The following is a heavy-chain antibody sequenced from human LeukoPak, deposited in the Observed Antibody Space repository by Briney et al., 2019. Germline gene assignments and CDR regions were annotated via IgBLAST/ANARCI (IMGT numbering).Heavy chain of an antibody. CDR1: GGTFSSYA. J-gene: IGHJ4*02. Sequence: EASVKVSCKASGGTFSSYAISWVRQAPGQGLEWMGWIRASNGNTNYAQRLQGRVTMTTDTSTSTAYMELRSLRSDDTAVYYCARDLRRGGPPDYWGQGTLVTVSS. CDR2: IRASNGNT. V-gene: IGHV1-18*01. CDR3: ARDLRRGGPPDY. D-gene: IGHD3-10*01.